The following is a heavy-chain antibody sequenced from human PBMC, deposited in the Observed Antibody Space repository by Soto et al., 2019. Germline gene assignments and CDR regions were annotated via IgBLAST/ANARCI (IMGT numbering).Heavy chain of an antibody. CDR3: ATAKEYSSSYYFDY. V-gene: IGHV3-23*01. J-gene: IGHJ4*02. CDR2: ISGSGGST. D-gene: IGHD6-6*01. Sequence: GGSLRLSCAASGFTFSSYAMSWVRQAPGKGLEWVSAISGSGGSTYYADSVKGRFTISRDNSKNTLYLKKNSLRAEDTAVYYWATAKEYSSSYYFDYWGQGTLVTVSS. CDR1: GFTFSSYA.